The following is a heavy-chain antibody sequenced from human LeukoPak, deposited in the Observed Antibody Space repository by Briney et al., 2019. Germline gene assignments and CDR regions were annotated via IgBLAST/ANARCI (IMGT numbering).Heavy chain of an antibody. Sequence: GESLKISCKGSGYRFTSYWIGWVRQMPGKGLEWMGIIYPGDSDTKYSPSFQGQVTISADKSTSTAYLQWSSLKASDTAMYYCARQDMVTSWFDPWGQGTLVTVSS. CDR1: GYRFTSYW. D-gene: IGHD2-21*02. CDR2: IYPGDSDT. J-gene: IGHJ5*02. V-gene: IGHV5-51*01. CDR3: ARQDMVTSWFDP.